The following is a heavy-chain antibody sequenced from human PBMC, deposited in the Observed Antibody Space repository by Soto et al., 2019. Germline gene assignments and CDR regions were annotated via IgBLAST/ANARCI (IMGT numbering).Heavy chain of an antibody. J-gene: IGHJ4*02. CDR3: AKGRGSSTSRLSFDY. CDR1: GFTFNTYA. CDR2: ISGSGGTT. Sequence: EVQLLESGGGLVQPGESLRLSCAASGFTFNTYAMSWVRQAPGKGLEWVSAISGSGGTTYYADSVKGRCTISRDNSKNTLYLQMNSLRAEDTAVYYCAKGRGSSTSRLSFDYWGQGTLVTVSS. V-gene: IGHV3-23*01. D-gene: IGHD2-2*01.